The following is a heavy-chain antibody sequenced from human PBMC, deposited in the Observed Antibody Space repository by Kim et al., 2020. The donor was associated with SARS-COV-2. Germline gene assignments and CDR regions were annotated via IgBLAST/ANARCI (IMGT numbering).Heavy chain of an antibody. D-gene: IGHD6-13*01. CDR2: ISWNSGSI. V-gene: IGHV3-9*01. J-gene: IGHJ3*02. CDR3: AKVLQGRAAGPRIDAFDI. Sequence: GGSLRLFCAASGFTFDDYAMHWVRQAPGKGLDWVSGISWNSGSIGYADSVKGRFTISRDNAKDSLYLQMNSLRAEDTALYYCAKVLQGRAAGPRIDAFDIWGQGTMVTVSS. CDR1: GFTFDDYA.